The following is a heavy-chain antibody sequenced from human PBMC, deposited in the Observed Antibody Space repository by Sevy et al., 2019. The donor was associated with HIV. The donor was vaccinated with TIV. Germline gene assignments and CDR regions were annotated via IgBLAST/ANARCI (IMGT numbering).Heavy chain of an antibody. CDR2: IQYDGSNK. V-gene: IGHV3-30*02. CDR3: VKEGGGEGGDH. J-gene: IGHJ4*02. Sequence: GSLRLACAASGFSYSSYGMHWVRQAPGKGLEWVAYIQYDGSNKDYADSVKGRFTISRDNSKNTLDLQMNSLRVEDTAVYYCVKEGGGEGGDHWGQGTLVTVSS. CDR1: GFSYSSYG. D-gene: IGHD2-21*01.